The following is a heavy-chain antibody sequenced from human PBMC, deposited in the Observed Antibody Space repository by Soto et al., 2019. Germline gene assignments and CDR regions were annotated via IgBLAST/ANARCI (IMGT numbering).Heavy chain of an antibody. Sequence: VQLMESGGGLVQPGGSLRLSCTVSGFTLRSYAMHWVRQAPGKGLEWLSYISSVGTNIQYADSVTGRFTISRDNAKNSLFLQMNSLRVEDTAVYYCARPGNSYYLDYFDYWGQGTLVTVSS. CDR2: ISSVGTNI. D-gene: IGHD1-26*01. CDR1: GFTLRSYA. J-gene: IGHJ4*02. CDR3: ARPGNSYYLDYFDY. V-gene: IGHV3-48*01.